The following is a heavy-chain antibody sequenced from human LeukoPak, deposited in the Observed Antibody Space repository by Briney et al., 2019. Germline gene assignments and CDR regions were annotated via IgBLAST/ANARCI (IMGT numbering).Heavy chain of an antibody. CDR1: GFTFSDYY. CDR2: ISSSNSSI. CDR3: ARLRGGDGSVFRPFDY. J-gene: IGHJ4*02. Sequence: GGSLRLSCAASGFTFSDYYMSWIRQAPGKGLEWVSYISSSNSSIYYADSVKGRFTNSRDNSKNTLYLQMNSLRAEDTAMYYCARLRGGDGSVFRPFDYRGQGTLVTVSS. V-gene: IGHV3-11*04. D-gene: IGHD3-22*01.